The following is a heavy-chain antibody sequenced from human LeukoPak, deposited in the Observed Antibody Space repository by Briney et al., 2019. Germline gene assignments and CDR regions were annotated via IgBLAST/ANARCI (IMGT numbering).Heavy chain of an antibody. CDR3: ARDYYDNSGYYSTYYFDY. CDR1: GFTFSNYW. Sequence: PGGSLRLSCAASGFTFSNYWMSWVRQAPGKGLEWVANVKQDGSEKNYVDSVKGRFTISRDNAKNSLYLQMNNLRAEDTAVYYCARDYYDNSGYYSTYYFDYWGQGTLVTVSS. D-gene: IGHD3-22*01. V-gene: IGHV3-7*01. CDR2: VKQDGSEK. J-gene: IGHJ4*02.